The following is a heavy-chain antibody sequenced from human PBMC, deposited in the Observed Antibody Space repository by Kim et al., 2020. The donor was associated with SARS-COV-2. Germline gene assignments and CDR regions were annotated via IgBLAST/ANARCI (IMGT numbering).Heavy chain of an antibody. V-gene: IGHV4-59*01. Sequence: SETLSLTCTVSGGSISSYYWSWIRQPPGKGLEWIGYIYYSGSTNYNPSLKSRVTISVDTSKNQFSLKLSSVTAADTAVYYCAREGSFSGMDVWGQGTTVTVSS. CDR3: AREGSFSGMDV. CDR2: IYYSGST. J-gene: IGHJ6*02. CDR1: GGSISSYY.